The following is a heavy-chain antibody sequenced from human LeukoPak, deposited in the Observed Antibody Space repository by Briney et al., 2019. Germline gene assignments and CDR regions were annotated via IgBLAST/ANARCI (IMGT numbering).Heavy chain of an antibody. V-gene: IGHV4-39*07. CDR3: ARDSGAGAVAGIDY. J-gene: IGHJ4*02. D-gene: IGHD6-19*01. CDR2: IYYTGST. CDR1: GGSVSRSNYY. Sequence: SETLSLTCTVSGGSVSRSNYYWGWIRQPPGKGLEWIGTIYYTGSTYYNPSLKSRVSISVDESKNQFSLKLSSVTAADTAVYYCARDSGAGAVAGIDYWGQGTLVTVSS.